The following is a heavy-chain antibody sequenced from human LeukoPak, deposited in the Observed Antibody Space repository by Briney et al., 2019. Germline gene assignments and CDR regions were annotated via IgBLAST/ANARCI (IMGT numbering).Heavy chain of an antibody. J-gene: IGHJ4*02. D-gene: IGHD2-15*01. CDR3: ARGQCSGGSCYFGY. CDR1: GGSFSGYY. V-gene: IGHV4-34*01. Sequence: PSETLSLTCAVYGGSFSGYYWSWIRQPPGKGLEWIGEINHSGSTNYNPSLKSRGTISVDTSKNQFSLKLSSVTAADTAVYYCARGQCSGGSCYFGYWGQGTLVTVSS. CDR2: INHSGST.